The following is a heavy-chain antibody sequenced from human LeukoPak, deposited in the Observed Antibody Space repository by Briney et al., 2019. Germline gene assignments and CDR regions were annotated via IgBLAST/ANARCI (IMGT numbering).Heavy chain of an antibody. J-gene: IGHJ6*03. CDR1: GGSISSYY. CDR2: IYSSGST. CDR3: ARNRAAGTLGGYYYYMDV. Sequence: SETLSLTCTVSGGSISSYYWSWIRQPAGKGLEWIGRIYSSGSTNYNPSLKSRVTMSVDTSKNQFSLKVTSVTAADTAVYYCARNRAAGTLGGYYYYMDVWGKGTTVTVSS. V-gene: IGHV4-4*07. D-gene: IGHD6-13*01.